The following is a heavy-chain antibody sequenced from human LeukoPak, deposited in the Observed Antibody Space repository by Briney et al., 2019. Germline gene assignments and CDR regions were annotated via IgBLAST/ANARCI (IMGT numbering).Heavy chain of an antibody. Sequence: PSETLSLTCTVSGYSISSGYYWGWIRQPPGKGLEWIGSIYHSGSTYYSPSLKSRVTISVDTSKNQFSLKLSSVTAADTAVYYCARGSLYCSGGSCYPYYFDYWGQGTLVTVSS. CDR2: IYHSGST. CDR1: GYSISSGYY. D-gene: IGHD2-15*01. CDR3: ARGSLYCSGGSCYPYYFDY. V-gene: IGHV4-38-2*02. J-gene: IGHJ4*02.